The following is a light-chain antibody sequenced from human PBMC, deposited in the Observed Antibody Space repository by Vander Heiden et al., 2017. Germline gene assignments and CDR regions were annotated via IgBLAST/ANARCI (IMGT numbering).Light chain of an antibody. Sequence: GQTVRITCQGDSLRSYYASWYQQKPGQAPVLVIYGKNNRPPGIPDRFSGSSSGNTASLTITGAQAEDEADYYCNSRDSSGNHLRFGGGTKLTVL. CDR1: SLRSYY. CDR2: GKN. V-gene: IGLV3-19*01. J-gene: IGLJ3*02. CDR3: NSRDSSGNHLR.